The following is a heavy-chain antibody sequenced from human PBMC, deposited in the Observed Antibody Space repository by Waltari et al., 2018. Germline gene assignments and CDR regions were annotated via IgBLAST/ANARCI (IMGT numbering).Heavy chain of an antibody. CDR2: VDPEDGET. D-gene: IGHD6-25*01. CDR3: ATAPSVAPQRIDY. Sequence: EVQLVQSGAEVKKPGASVKISCTASGYTFTDYYMHWVQQAPGKGLEWMGRVDPEDGETIYAEKFQGRVTITADTSTDTAYMELSSLRSEDTAVYYCATAPSVAPQRIDYWGQGTLVTVSA. V-gene: IGHV1-69-2*01. J-gene: IGHJ4*02. CDR1: GYTFTDYY.